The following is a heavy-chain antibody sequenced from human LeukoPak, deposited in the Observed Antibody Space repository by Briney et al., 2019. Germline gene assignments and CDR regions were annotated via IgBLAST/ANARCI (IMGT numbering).Heavy chain of an antibody. Sequence: ASVKVSCKASGYTFTSYAMHWVRQAPGQRLEWMGWINAGNGNTKYSQKFQGRVTITRDTSASTAYMELSSLRSEDTAVYYRARGLKLWSYFDYWGQGTLVTVSS. J-gene: IGHJ4*02. CDR1: GYTFTSYA. V-gene: IGHV1-3*01. CDR3: ARGLKLWSYFDY. CDR2: INAGNGNT. D-gene: IGHD3-10*01.